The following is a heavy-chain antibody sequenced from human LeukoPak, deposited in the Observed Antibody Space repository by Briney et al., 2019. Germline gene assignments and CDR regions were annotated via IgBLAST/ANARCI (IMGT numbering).Heavy chain of an antibody. CDR3: ARRDTRGLVGGIDY. CDR1: GSIFNTYW. Sequence: GASLQISCQGSGSIFNTYWIAWVRQLPGKGLEGMGIIYPGDSDTRYSPSFQGQVTISADKSISTAYLQWSSLKASDTAIYYCARRDTRGLVGGIDYWGQGTLVTVSS. D-gene: IGHD1-26*01. CDR2: IYPGDSDT. V-gene: IGHV5-51*01. J-gene: IGHJ4*02.